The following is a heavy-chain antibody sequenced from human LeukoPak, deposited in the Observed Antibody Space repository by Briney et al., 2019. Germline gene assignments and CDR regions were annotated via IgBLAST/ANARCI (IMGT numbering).Heavy chain of an antibody. CDR3: ARDGGVYDSSADY. D-gene: IGHD3-22*01. CDR2: INHSGNT. Sequence: SETLSLTCAVYSGSLSGFSWNWIRQPPGKGLEWIGEINHSGNTNYNPSLKSRLTISADTSKNQFSLKLSSVTAADTAVYYCARDGGVYDSSADYWGQGTLVTVSS. V-gene: IGHV4-34*01. J-gene: IGHJ4*02. CDR1: SGSLSGFS.